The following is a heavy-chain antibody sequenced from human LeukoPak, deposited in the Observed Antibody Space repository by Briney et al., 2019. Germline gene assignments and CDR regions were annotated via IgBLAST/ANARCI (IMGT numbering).Heavy chain of an antibody. Sequence: PGGSLRLSCAASGFTVSSNYMSWVRQAPGKGLEWVSGIYSGGSTYYADSVKGRFTISRDNSKNTLYLQMNSLRAEDTAVYYCARDRYCSSTSCYFGYFDYWGQGTLVTVSS. J-gene: IGHJ4*02. V-gene: IGHV3-66*01. D-gene: IGHD2-2*01. CDR2: IYSGGST. CDR3: ARDRYCSSTSCYFGYFDY. CDR1: GFTVSSNY.